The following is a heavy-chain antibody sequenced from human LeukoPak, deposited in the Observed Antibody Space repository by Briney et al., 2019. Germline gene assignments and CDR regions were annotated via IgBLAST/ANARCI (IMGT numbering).Heavy chain of an antibody. CDR1: GFTFDDYG. CDR2: ISGSGTNT. CDR3: ARTGDYDFWSDYHFYYYYYMDV. J-gene: IGHJ6*03. Sequence: PGGSLRLSCAASGFTFDDYGMSWVRQAPGKGLEWVSAISGSGTNTYYADSVKGRFTISRDNAKNSMYLQMHSLRAEDTAVYYCARTGDYDFWSDYHFYYYYYMDVWGKGTTVTVSS. V-gene: IGHV3-21*01. D-gene: IGHD3-3*01.